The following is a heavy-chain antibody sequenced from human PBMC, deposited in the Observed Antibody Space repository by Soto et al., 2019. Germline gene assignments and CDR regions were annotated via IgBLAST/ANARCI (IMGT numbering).Heavy chain of an antibody. D-gene: IGHD6-13*01. CDR1: GGTVSSGGYY. J-gene: IGHJ5*02. Sequence: SETLSLTCTVSGGTVSSGGYYWSWIRKPPGKGLEWFGYISSRGSANYNPSLKSRIAISLDTSNNRFSLNLSSVTAADRAVYYCTRSLDSSIWYSGSWGRGTLVTVSS. CDR2: ISSRGSA. CDR3: TRSLDSSIWYSGS. V-gene: IGHV4-61*08.